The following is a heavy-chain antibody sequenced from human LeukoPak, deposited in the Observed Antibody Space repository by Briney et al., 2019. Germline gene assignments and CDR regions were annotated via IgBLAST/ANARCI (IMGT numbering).Heavy chain of an antibody. J-gene: IGHJ4*02. CDR3: ARGGGCAFDY. CDR1: GGSFSGYY. CDR2: INHSGST. D-gene: IGHD6-19*01. V-gene: IGHV4-34*01. Sequence: SETLSLTCAVYGGSFSGYYWSWIRQPPGKGLEWIGEINHSGSTNYNPSLKSRVTISVDTSKNQFSLKLSSVTAADTAVYYCARGGGCAFDYWGQGTLVTVSS.